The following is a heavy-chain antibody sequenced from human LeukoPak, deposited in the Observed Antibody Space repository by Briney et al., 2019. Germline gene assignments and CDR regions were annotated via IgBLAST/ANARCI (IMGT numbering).Heavy chain of an antibody. CDR2: IIPIFGIA. CDR1: GGTFSSYA. CDR3: ASWPLGYSRDY. J-gene: IGHJ4*02. V-gene: IGHV1-69*05. Sequence: SVKVSCKASGGTFSSYAISWVQQAPGQGLEWMGGIIPIFGIANYAQKFQGRVTITTDESTSTAYMELSGLRSEDTAVYYCASWPLGYSRDYWGQGTLVTVSS. D-gene: IGHD5-18*01.